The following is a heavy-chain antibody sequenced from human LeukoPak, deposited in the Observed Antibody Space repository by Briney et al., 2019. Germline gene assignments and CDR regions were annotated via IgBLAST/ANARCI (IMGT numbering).Heavy chain of an antibody. D-gene: IGHD6-13*01. V-gene: IGHV3-7*03. CDR2: PDGSDT. J-gene: IGHJ6*02. CDR3: ARDEAAADYYYYGMDV. Sequence: PDGSDTNYADSVKGRFTISRDNAKNSLYLQMNSLRAEDTAVYYCARDEAAADYYYYGMDVWGQGTTVTVSS.